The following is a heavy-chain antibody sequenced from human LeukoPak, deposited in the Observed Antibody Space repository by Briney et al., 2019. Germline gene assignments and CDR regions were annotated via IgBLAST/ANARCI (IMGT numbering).Heavy chain of an antibody. CDR2: IYPGDSDT. Sequence: GESLKISCKGSGYSFTSYWIGWVRQMPGKGLEWMGIIYPGDSDTRYSPSFQGRVTISADKSISTAYLQWSSLKASDTAMYYCARLAQYYYDSSGYSGYFDYWGQGTLVTVSS. D-gene: IGHD3-22*01. J-gene: IGHJ4*02. CDR3: ARLAQYYYDSSGYSGYFDY. CDR1: GYSFTSYW. V-gene: IGHV5-51*03.